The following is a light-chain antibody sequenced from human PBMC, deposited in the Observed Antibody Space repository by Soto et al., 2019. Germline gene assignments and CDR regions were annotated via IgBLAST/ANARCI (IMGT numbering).Light chain of an antibody. CDR1: SSDVGGYTY. CDR2: DVT. CDR3: SSYAGNDIVL. V-gene: IGLV2-8*01. Sequence: QSALTQPPSASGSPGQSVTISCTGTSSDVGGYTYVSWYQQHPGKAPKLLIHDVTERPSGVPDRFSGSRSDSTASLTVSELQAEDEADYYCSSYAGNDIVLFGGGTKLTVL. J-gene: IGLJ2*01.